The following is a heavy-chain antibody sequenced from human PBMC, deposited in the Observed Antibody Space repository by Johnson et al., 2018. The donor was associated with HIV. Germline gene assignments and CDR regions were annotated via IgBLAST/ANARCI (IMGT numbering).Heavy chain of an antibody. Sequence: EKLVESGGGLVQPGGSLRLSCAASGFTISSNYMSWVRQAPGKGLEWVSVIYSGGSTYYADSVKGRFTISRDNSKNTLYLKRNSLRAEDTAVYYCARSPEGDAFDIWGQGTMVTVSS. CDR2: IYSGGST. CDR3: ARSPEGDAFDI. CDR1: GFTISSNY. V-gene: IGHV3-66*02. J-gene: IGHJ3*02.